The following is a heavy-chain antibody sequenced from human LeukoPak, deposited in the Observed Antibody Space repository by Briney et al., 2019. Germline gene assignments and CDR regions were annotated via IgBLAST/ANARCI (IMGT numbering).Heavy chain of an antibody. Sequence: ASVKVSCKTSGGTFSSYAISWVRQAPGQGLEWMGGIIPIFGTANYAQKFQGRVTITADESTSTAYMELSSLRSEDTAVYYCARGEVTTAEYYYYYMDVWGKGTTVTVSS. V-gene: IGHV1-69*13. CDR1: GGTFSSYA. J-gene: IGHJ6*03. CDR2: IIPIFGTA. D-gene: IGHD4-11*01. CDR3: ARGEVTTAEYYYYYMDV.